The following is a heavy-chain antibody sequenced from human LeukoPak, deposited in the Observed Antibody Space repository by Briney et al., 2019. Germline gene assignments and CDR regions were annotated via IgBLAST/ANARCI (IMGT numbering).Heavy chain of an antibody. CDR2: IRYDGSNK. D-gene: IGHD4-17*01. V-gene: IGHV3-30*02. CDR1: GFTFSSYG. Sequence: GGSLRLSCAASGFTFSSYGMHWVRQAPGKGLEWVAFIRYDGSNKYYADSVKGRFTIPRDNSKNTLYLQRNSLRAQDTAVHYCAKERSLRVVYYMDVWGKGTTVTVSS. CDR3: AKERSLRVVYYMDV. J-gene: IGHJ6*03.